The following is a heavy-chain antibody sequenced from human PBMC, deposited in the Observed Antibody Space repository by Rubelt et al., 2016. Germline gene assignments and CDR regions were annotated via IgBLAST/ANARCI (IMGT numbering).Heavy chain of an antibody. CDR3: ARHYSGNYPPTD. D-gene: IGHD1-26*01. V-gene: IGHV4-39*01. Sequence: QLQMQESGPGLVKPSETLSLTCTVSGDSIGSNYDFWAWIRQPPGKELEWLASIQYTGSAYYNPSLKSRVTISVDRSKNQYSRKRSAVTAADTAVYYCARHYSGNYPPTDWGQGTLVTVSS. CDR2: IQYTGSA. CDR1: GDSIGSNYDF. J-gene: IGHJ4*02.